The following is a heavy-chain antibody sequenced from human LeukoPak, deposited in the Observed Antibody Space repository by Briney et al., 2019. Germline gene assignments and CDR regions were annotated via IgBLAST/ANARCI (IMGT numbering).Heavy chain of an antibody. CDR2: INPNSGGT. D-gene: IGHD2-2*01. CDR3: ARGSLIGYCSSTSCYLYYGMDV. Sequence: ASVKVSCKASGYTFTGYYMHWVRQAPGQGLEWMGRINPNSGGTNYAQKFQGRVTMTRDTSISTAYMELSRLRSDDTAVYYCARGSLIGYCSSTSCYLYYGMDVWGQGTTVTVSS. J-gene: IGHJ6*02. CDR1: GYTFTGYY. V-gene: IGHV1-2*06.